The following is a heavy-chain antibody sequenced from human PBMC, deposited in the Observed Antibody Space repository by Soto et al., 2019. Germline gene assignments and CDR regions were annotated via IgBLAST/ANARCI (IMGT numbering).Heavy chain of an antibody. Sequence: PSETLSLTCTVSGGSIRSGGYYWSWVRQNPRKGLEWIGNIYYSGNTYYNPSLKSRLTISVDTSKNQFSLNLSSVTAADTAVYYCARERLMATDGNALNYFGLDVWRQVTTVT. CDR2: IYYSGNT. V-gene: IGHV4-31*03. CDR1: GGSIRSGGYY. J-gene: IGHJ6*01. D-gene: IGHD2-8*01. CDR3: ARERLMATDGNALNYFGLDV.